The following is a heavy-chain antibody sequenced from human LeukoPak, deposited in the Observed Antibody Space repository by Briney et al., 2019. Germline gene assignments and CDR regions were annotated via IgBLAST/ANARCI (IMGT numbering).Heavy chain of an antibody. V-gene: IGHV1-69*13. CDR3: ARSESPDYGDYFDY. D-gene: IGHD4-17*01. Sequence: SVKVSCKASGGTFSSYAISWVRQAPGQGLEWMGGIIPIFGTANYAQRFQGRVTITADESTSTAYMELSSLRSEDTAVYYCARSESPDYGDYFDYWGQGTLVTVSS. CDR2: IIPIFGTA. CDR1: GGTFSSYA. J-gene: IGHJ4*02.